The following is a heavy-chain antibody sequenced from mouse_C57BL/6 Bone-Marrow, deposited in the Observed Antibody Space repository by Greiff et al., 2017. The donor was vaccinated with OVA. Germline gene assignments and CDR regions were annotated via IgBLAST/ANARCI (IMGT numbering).Heavy chain of an antibody. J-gene: IGHJ1*03. D-gene: IGHD1-1*01. CDR2: IYPGSGNT. CDR3: ARNYGSSYEYFDV. V-gene: IGHV1-66*01. Sequence: VKLQESGPELVKPGASVKISCKASGYSFTSYYIHWVKQRPGQGLEWIGWIYPGSGNTKYNEKFKGKATLTADTSSSTAYMQLSSLTSEDSAVYYCARNYGSSYEYFDVWGTGTTVTVSS. CDR1: GYSFTSYY.